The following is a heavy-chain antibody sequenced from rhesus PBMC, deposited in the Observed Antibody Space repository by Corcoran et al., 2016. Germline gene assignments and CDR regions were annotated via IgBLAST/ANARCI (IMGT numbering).Heavy chain of an antibody. CDR1: GGSSSDSYR. D-gene: IGHD4-29*01. CDR2: IYGSITST. Sequence: QVQLQESGPGVVKPSETLSLTCAVSGGSSSDSYRWSWIRQPPGKGRVWIGYIYGSITSTNSSRSLKSGVTISKDTSKNQFSLKLSSVTAADTAVYYCARATYGNYLNYWGQGVLVTVSS. CDR3: ARATYGNYLNY. J-gene: IGHJ4*01. V-gene: IGHV4S10*01.